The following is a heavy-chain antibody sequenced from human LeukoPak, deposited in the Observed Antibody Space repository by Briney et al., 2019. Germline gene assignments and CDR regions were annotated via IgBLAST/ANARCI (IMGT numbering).Heavy chain of an antibody. CDR2: ISYDGSNK. D-gene: IGHD2-15*01. CDR3: ARDYGYCSGGSCYSGDDY. V-gene: IGHV3-30*01. J-gene: IGHJ4*02. Sequence: PGGSLRLSCAASGFTFSSYAMHWVRQAPGKGLEWVAVISYDGSNKYYADSVKGRFTISRDNSKSTLYLQMNSLRAEDTAVYYCARDYGYCSGGSCYSGDDYWGQGTLVTVSS. CDR1: GFTFSSYA.